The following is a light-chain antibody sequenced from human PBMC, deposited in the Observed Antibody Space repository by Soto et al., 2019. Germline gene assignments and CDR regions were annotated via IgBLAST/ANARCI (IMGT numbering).Light chain of an antibody. CDR2: DVS. J-gene: IGLJ2*01. V-gene: IGLV2-14*01. CDR1: SSDVGGYNY. Sequence: QSVLTQPASVSGSPGQSITIYCTGTSSDVGGYNYVSWYQQHPGKAPKLMIYDVSNRPSGVSNRFSGSKSGNTASLTISGLQAEDEADYYCSSYTGSSTLGVFGGGTKLTVL. CDR3: SSYTGSSTLGV.